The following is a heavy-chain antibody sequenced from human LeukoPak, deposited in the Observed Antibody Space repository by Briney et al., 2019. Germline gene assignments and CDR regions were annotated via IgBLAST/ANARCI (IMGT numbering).Heavy chain of an antibody. J-gene: IGHJ4*02. CDR2: ISNDGSNK. D-gene: IGHD2-2*01. CDR3: AREHCSSTSCVFDY. V-gene: IGHV3-30-3*01. Sequence: GGSLRLSCAASGFTFSSYAMHWVRQAPGKGLEWVAVISNDGSNKNYADSVKGRFTISRDNSKTTLYLQMNSLRAEDTAVYYCAREHCSSTSCVFDYWGQGTLVTVSS. CDR1: GFTFSSYA.